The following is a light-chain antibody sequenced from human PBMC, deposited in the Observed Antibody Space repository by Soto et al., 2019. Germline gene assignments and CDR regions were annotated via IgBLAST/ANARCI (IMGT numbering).Light chain of an antibody. V-gene: IGLV2-8*01. CDR1: SSGVGGYNY. CDR2: EVS. CDR3: SSSAGTLYV. Sequence: QSALTQPPSASGSPGQSVTISCTGTSSGVGGYNYVSWYQQHPGKAPKLMIYEVSKRPSGVPDRFSGSKSGNTASLTVSGLQAEDEADYYCSSSAGTLYVFGTGTKVTVL. J-gene: IGLJ1*01.